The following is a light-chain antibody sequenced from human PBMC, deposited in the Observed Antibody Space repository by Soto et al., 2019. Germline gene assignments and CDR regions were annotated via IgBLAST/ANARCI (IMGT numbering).Light chain of an antibody. J-gene: IGKJ1*01. V-gene: IGKV1-39*01. CDR1: QSITNY. CDR2: AAD. CDR3: QQSYDMPWT. Sequence: IQMTQSPSSLSASVGDTVTITCRASQSITNYLTWFQQKPGKAPILLIFAADNLQDGVPSRFSGSGSGRDFSLTISSLQPEDFATYYCQQSYDMPWTFGQGTKVEIK.